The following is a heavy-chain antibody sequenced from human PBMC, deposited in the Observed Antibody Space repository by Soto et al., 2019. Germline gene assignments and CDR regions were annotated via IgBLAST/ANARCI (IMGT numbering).Heavy chain of an antibody. CDR3: ANLADYGGNWLFGRSGTTYYFDY. Sequence: GGSLRLSCAASGFTFSSYAMSWVRQAPGKGLEWVSAISGSGGSTYYADSVKGRFTISRDNSKNTLYLQMNSLRAEDTAVYYCANLADYGGNWLFGRSGTTYYFDYWGQGTLVTGSS. J-gene: IGHJ4*02. CDR2: ISGSGGST. D-gene: IGHD4-17*01. V-gene: IGHV3-23*01. CDR1: GFTFSSYA.